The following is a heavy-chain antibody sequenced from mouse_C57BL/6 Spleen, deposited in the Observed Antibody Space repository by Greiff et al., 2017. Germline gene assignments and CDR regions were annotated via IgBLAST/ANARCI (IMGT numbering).Heavy chain of an antibody. CDR1: GFTFSSYA. J-gene: IGHJ2*01. CDR3: TRWTAQATSYFDY. V-gene: IGHV5-9-1*02. D-gene: IGHD3-2*02. CDR2: ISSGGDYI. Sequence: EVKLLESGEGLVKPGGSLKLSCAASGFTFSSYAMSWVRQTPEKRLEWVAYISSGGDYIYYADTVKGRFTISRDNARNTLYLQMSSLKSEDTAMYYCTRWTAQATSYFDYWGQGTTRTVSS.